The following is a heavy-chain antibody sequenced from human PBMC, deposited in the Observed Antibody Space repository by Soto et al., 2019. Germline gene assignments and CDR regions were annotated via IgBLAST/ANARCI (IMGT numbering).Heavy chain of an antibody. D-gene: IGHD5-18*01. J-gene: IGHJ4*02. CDR3: AKGSGYSYGNSFDY. V-gene: IGHV3-23*01. CDR1: GFTFSSYA. CDR2: ISGSGGST. Sequence: EVQLLESGGGLVHPGGSLRLSCAASGFTFSSYAMSWVRQAPGKGLEWVSTISGSGGSTYYADSLKGRFTIYRDNSKNTLYLQMKSLRAEDTAVYYCAKGSGYSYGNSFDYRGQGTLVTVSS.